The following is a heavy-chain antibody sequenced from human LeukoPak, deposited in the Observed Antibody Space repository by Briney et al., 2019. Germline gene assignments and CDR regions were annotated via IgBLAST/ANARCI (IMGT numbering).Heavy chain of an antibody. CDR2: ISSTSSYI. J-gene: IGHJ4*02. CDR3: AGGLEVAFDN. CDR1: GFTFGDYT. D-gene: IGHD1-1*01. V-gene: IGHV3-21*01. Sequence: PGGSLRLSCAASGFTFGDYTMNWVRQAPGKGPEWVSSISSTSSYIYYTDSVKGRFTISRDNAKKSLYLQMNSLRAEDTAVYYCAGGLEVAFDNWGQGTLVTVSS.